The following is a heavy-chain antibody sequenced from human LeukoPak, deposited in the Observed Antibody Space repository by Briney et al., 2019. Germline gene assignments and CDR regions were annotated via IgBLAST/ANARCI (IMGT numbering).Heavy chain of an antibody. CDR3: ARVRVRGYSYGWRSSFDY. V-gene: IGHV7-4-1*02. D-gene: IGHD5-18*01. CDR2: INTNTGNP. J-gene: IGHJ4*02. Sequence: GASVKVSCKASGYTFTSYAMNWVRQAPGQGLEWMGWINTNTGNPTYAQGFTGRFVFSLDTSVSTAYLQISSLKAEDTAVYYCARVRVRGYSYGWRSSFDYWGQGTLVTVSS. CDR1: GYTFTSYA.